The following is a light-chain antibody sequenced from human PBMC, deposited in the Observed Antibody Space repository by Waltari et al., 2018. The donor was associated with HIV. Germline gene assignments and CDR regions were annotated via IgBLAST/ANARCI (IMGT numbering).Light chain of an antibody. Sequence: DIQLTQSPSFLSASVGDRVTITCRASQGISSYLAWYQQKPGKAPRLLIYAASTLQSGVPSRVSGSGSGTEFTLTISSLQSEDFATYYCQQLNSYPYTFGQGSKLDIK. CDR3: QQLNSYPYT. CDR2: AAS. J-gene: IGKJ2*01. CDR1: QGISSY. V-gene: IGKV1-9*01.